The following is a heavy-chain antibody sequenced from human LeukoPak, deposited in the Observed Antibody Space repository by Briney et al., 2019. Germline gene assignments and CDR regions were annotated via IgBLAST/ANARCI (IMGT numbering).Heavy chain of an antibody. J-gene: IGHJ6*02. V-gene: IGHV3-21*01. CDR1: GFTFSSYS. Sequence: PGGSLRLSCAASGFTFSSYSMNWVRQAPGKGLEWVSSISSSSSYIYYADSVKGRFTISRDNAKNSLYLQMNSLGAEDTAVYYCAKRDMIVVVSYGMDVWGQGTTVTVSS. CDR3: AKRDMIVVVSYGMDV. CDR2: ISSSSSYI. D-gene: IGHD3-22*01.